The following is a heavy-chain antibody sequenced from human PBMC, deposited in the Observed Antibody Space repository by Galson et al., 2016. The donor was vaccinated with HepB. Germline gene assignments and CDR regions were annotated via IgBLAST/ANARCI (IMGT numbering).Heavy chain of an antibody. J-gene: IGHJ3*02. CDR2: IFYSGNT. Sequence: SETLSLTCTVSGGSIDSTTYYWSWIRQPPGKGLEWFGGIFYSGNTYYNPSPRSRVTISVDTSKNQFSLKLSSVTAADTAVYYCARPHSSGWSKDAFDIWGQGTMVTVSS. CDR1: GGSIDSTTYY. V-gene: IGHV4-39*01. D-gene: IGHD6-19*01. CDR3: ARPHSSGWSKDAFDI.